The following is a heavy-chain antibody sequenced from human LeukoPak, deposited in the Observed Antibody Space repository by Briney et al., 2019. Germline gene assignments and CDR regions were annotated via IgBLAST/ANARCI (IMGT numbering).Heavy chain of an antibody. CDR3: ARDRSGSGSHSYDN. Sequence: GGSLRLSCAASGFSVSSNYMSWVRQAPGKGLEWVSVIFSGGSTYFADSVKGRFTISRDNSKNTLYLQMNSLRAEDTAVYYCARDRSGSGSHSYDNWGQGTLVTVSS. CDR2: IFSGGST. D-gene: IGHD3-10*01. CDR1: GFSVSSNY. J-gene: IGHJ4*02. V-gene: IGHV3-66*01.